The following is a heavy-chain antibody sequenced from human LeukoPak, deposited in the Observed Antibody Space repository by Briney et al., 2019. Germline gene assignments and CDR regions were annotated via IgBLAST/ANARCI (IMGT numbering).Heavy chain of an antibody. V-gene: IGHV4-59*13. J-gene: IGHJ6*03. Sequence: PSETLSLTCTVSGGSIRSYSWSWIRQPPGKGLEWIGYIYYSGSTNYNPSLKSRVTISVDTSKNQFSLKLSSVTAADTAVYYCARHAAQKKYYDFWSGYIYYMDVWGKGTTVTVSS. CDR3: ARHAAQKKYYDFWSGYIYYMDV. CDR2: IYYSGST. CDR1: GGSIRSYS. D-gene: IGHD3-3*01.